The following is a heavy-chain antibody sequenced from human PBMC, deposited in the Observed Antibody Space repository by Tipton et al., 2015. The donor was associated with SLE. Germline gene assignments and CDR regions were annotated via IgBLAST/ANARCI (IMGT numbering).Heavy chain of an antibody. Sequence: TLSLTCTVSGGSISSYYWSWIRQPPGKGLEWIGYISYSGSTNYNSSLKSRVTISVDTSKNQFSLKLRSVTAADTAVYYCAREGRGSSGFDYWGQGTLVTVSS. CDR3: AREGRGSSGFDY. V-gene: IGHV4-59*01. J-gene: IGHJ4*02. CDR2: ISYSGST. D-gene: IGHD6-6*01. CDR1: GGSISSYY.